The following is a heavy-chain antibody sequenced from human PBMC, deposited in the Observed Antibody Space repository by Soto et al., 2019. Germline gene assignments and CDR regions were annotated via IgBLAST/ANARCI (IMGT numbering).Heavy chain of an antibody. V-gene: IGHV3-23*01. CDR2: ISGSGGST. CDR1: GFTFSSYA. Sequence: GGSLRLSCSASGFTFSSYAMSWVRQAPGKGLEWVSAISGSGGSTYYADSVKGRFTISRDNSKNTLYLQMNSLRAEDTAVYYCARDYRTSVWFGDYYGMDVWGQGTTVTVS. D-gene: IGHD3-10*01. J-gene: IGHJ6*02. CDR3: ARDYRTSVWFGDYYGMDV.